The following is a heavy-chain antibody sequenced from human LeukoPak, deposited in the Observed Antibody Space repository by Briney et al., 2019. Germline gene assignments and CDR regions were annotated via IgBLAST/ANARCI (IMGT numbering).Heavy chain of an antibody. D-gene: IGHD2-8*02. CDR2: ISANGGRT. V-gene: IGHV3-23*01. J-gene: IGHJ4*02. CDR3: AKGPERRGFCSGSACYSDC. Sequence: GRSLGLSCAASGLTFSGYVMSWARQAPGKGLEWVAAISANGGRTYYTESVKGHFTISRDNSKNTLSLQMNSLRADDTAVYYCAKGPERRGFCSGSACYSDCWGQGTLVTVSS. CDR1: GLTFSGYV.